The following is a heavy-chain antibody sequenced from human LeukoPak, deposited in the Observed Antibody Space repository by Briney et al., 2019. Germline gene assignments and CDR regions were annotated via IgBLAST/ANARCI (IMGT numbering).Heavy chain of an antibody. CDR3: ARAYHYYDSSGYQGFDY. CDR1: GGSFSGYY. J-gene: IGHJ4*02. D-gene: IGHD3-22*01. CDR2: INHSGST. V-gene: IGHV4-34*01. Sequence: KASETLSLTCAVYGGSFSGYYWSWIRQPPGKGLEWIGEINHSGSTNYNPSLKSRVTISVDTSKNQFSLKLSSVTAADTAVYYCARAYHYYDSSGYQGFDYWGQGTLVTVS.